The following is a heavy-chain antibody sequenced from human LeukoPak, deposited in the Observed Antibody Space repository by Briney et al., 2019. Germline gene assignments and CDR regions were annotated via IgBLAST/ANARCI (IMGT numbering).Heavy chain of an antibody. CDR1: GGSISRSNW. D-gene: IGHD1-1*01. CDR2: IYHSGST. CDR3: ARAGGAGTTEYFDY. J-gene: IGHJ4*02. V-gene: IGHV4-4*02. Sequence: PSETLSLTCAVSGGSISRSNWWSWVRQPPGKGLEWIGEIYHSGSTNCNPSLKSRVTISVDTSKNQFSLKLSSVTAADTAVYYCARAGGAGTTEYFDYWGQGTLVTVSS.